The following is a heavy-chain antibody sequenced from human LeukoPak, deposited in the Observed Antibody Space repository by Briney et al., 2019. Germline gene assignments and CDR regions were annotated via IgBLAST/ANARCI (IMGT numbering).Heavy chain of an antibody. CDR2: INGSGGST. CDR1: GFTFSSYG. CDR3: AKSLLRPGY. J-gene: IGHJ4*02. Sequence: GGSLRLSCAASGFTFSSYGMSWVRQAPGKGLEWVSDINGSGGSTYYADSVKGRFTISRDNSKNTLYLQMNSLRAEDTAVYYCAKSLLRPGYWGQGTLVTVSS. D-gene: IGHD3-3*01. V-gene: IGHV3-23*01.